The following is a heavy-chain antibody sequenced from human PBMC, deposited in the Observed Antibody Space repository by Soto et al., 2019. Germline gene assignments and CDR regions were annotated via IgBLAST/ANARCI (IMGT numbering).Heavy chain of an antibody. J-gene: IGHJ5*02. CDR2: IWYDGSNK. CDR3: ARDASAYDSGWYPRGFDP. V-gene: IGHV3-33*01. D-gene: IGHD6-19*01. CDR1: GFTFSTYG. Sequence: QVQLVESGGGVVQPGRSLRLSCAASGFTFSTYGMHWVRQAPGKGLEWVAIIWYDGSNKYYADSVKGRFTISRDDSKNTLYLQMNSLTAEDTAVYFCARDASAYDSGWYPRGFDPWGQGTLVTVSS.